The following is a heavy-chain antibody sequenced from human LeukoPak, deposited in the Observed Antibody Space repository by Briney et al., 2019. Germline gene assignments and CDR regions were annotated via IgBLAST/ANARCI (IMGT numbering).Heavy chain of an antibody. CDR2: IFGSGGSP. CDR3: GKTTTGYSSGQKPAWPVDP. V-gene: IGHV3-23*01. J-gene: IGHJ5*02. Sequence: PGGSLRLSCEASGLTFGSYAMYWVRQAPGKGLEWVAGIFGSGGSPHYADSVRGRFTISRDNSKNTVYLQINSLRADDTAVYYCGKTTTGYSSGQKPAWPVDPWGQGTLVTVSS. CDR1: GLTFGSYA. D-gene: IGHD5-18*01.